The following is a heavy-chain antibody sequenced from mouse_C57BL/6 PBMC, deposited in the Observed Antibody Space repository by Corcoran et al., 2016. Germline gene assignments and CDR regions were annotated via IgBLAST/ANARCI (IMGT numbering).Heavy chain of an antibody. V-gene: IGHV1-76*01. D-gene: IGHD4-1*01. CDR1: GYTFTDYY. CDR2: IYPGSGNT. CDR3: ASRRLNFWDERDYAMDY. J-gene: IGHJ4*01. Sequence: QVQLKQSGAELVRPGASVKLSCKASGYTFTDYYINWVKQRPGQGLEWIARIYPGSGNTYYNEKFKGKATLTAEKSSSTAYMQLSSLTSEDSAVYFCASRRLNFWDERDYAMDYWGQGTSVTVSS.